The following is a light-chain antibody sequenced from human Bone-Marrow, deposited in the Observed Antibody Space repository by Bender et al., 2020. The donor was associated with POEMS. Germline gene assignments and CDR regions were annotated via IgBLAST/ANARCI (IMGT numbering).Light chain of an antibody. J-gene: IGLJ3*02. Sequence: SYVLTQPASVSVTPGQTARITCGGNNIGSKSVHWYRQRPGQAPALVVYDDRDRPSGIPERFSGSNSGNTATLTISRVEDGDEADYYCQVWDSDSDDWVFGGGTKVTVL. V-gene: IGLV3-21*02. CDR2: DDR. CDR1: NIGSKS. CDR3: QVWDSDSDDWV.